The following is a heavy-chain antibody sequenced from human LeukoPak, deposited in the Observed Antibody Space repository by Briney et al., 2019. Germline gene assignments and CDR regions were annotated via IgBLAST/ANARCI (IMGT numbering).Heavy chain of an antibody. CDR3: AKGGEQVSHFDY. CDR2: ISGGGGST. J-gene: IGHJ4*02. Sequence: GGSLRLSCAASGFTFNNYAMSWVRQAPGKGLEWVSAISGGGGSTHYAGSVKGRFTISRDKSKNTLSLQMNSLRAEDTALYYCAKGGEQVSHFDYWGQGTLVTVSS. D-gene: IGHD3-16*01. V-gene: IGHV3-23*01. CDR1: GFTFNNYA.